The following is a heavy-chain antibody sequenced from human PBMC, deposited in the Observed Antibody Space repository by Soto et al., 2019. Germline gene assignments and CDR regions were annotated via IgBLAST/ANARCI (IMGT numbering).Heavy chain of an antibody. D-gene: IGHD6-6*01. V-gene: IGHV3-30-3*01. J-gene: IGHJ4*02. Sequence: QVQLVESGGGVVQPGRSLRLSCAASGFTFSSYAMHWVRQAPGKGLERVAVISYDGSNKYYADSVKGRFTISRDNSKNTLYLQMNSLRAEDTAVYYCARDPEYSSSYYFDYWGQGTLVTVSS. CDR1: GFTFSSYA. CDR2: ISYDGSNK. CDR3: ARDPEYSSSYYFDY.